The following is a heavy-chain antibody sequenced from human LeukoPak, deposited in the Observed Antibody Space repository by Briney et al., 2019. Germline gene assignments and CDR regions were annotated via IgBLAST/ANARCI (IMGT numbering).Heavy chain of an antibody. CDR2: IKQDGSDK. J-gene: IGHJ4*02. V-gene: IGHV3-7*03. CDR3: AREQGDFHY. D-gene: IGHD3-16*01. CDR1: GFTFSSYW. Sequence: GGSLRLSCAASGFTFSSYWMTWVRQAPGKGLEWVANIKQDGSDKRYVDSVKGRFTISRDNAKNSLYLQMNSLRAVDTAVYYCAREQGDFHYWGQGTLVTVSS.